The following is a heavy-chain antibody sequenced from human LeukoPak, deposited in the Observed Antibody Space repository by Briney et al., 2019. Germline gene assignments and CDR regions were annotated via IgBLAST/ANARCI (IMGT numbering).Heavy chain of an antibody. J-gene: IGHJ4*02. CDR1: GFTFSNYA. Sequence: GGSLRLSCAASGFTFSNYAMHWVRQAPGKGLEWVAVISYDGSKKYYADSVKGRFTLSRDNSKNTLYLQMNSLRAEDPAVYYCARDMYCSSSSCYSLFDYWGQGTLVTVSS. D-gene: IGHD2-2*01. CDR2: ISYDGSKK. CDR3: ARDMYCSSSSCYSLFDY. V-gene: IGHV3-30-3*01.